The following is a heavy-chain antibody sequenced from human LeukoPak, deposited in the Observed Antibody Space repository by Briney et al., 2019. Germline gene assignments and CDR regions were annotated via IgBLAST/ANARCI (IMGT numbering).Heavy chain of an antibody. CDR1: GFSLSTSGTR. CDR3: ARNSGSVDY. D-gene: IGHD3-10*01. CDR2: IDWDDDK. V-gene: IGHV2-70*04. Sequence: SGPTLVNPTQTLTLTCTFSGFSLSTSGTRVSWIRQPPGKALEWLARIDWDDDKFYSTSLRTRLTISKDISKNQVVLSMTNMDPVDTATYYCARNSGSVDYWGQGTLVTVSS. J-gene: IGHJ4*02.